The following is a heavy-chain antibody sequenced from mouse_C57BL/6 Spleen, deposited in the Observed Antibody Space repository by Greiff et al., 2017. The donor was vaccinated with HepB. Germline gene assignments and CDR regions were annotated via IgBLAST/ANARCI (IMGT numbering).Heavy chain of an antibody. D-gene: IGHD4-1*02. CDR1: GYTFTSYG. J-gene: IGHJ4*01. CDR2: IYPRSGNT. V-gene: IGHV1-81*01. Sequence: VQLQQSGAELARPGASVKLSCKASGYTFTSYGISWVKQRTGQGLEWIGEIYPRSGNTYYNEKFKGKATLTAGKSSSTAYMELRSLTSEDSAGYFCARANWDRYAMDYWGQGTSVTVSS. CDR3: ARANWDRYAMDY.